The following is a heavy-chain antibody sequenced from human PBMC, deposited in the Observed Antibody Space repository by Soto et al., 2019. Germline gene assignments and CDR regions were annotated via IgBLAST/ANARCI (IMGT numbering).Heavy chain of an antibody. D-gene: IGHD3-16*01. CDR1: GFRFSLFW. CDR3: ARTGWPQSSYYFDY. Sequence: PGGSLRLSCAASGFRFSLFWMSWVRQTPGKGLEWVANINEDGSEKFFADSVKGRFTISRDNAKNSLSLQMNSLTADDTAMYYCARTGWPQSSYYFDYWGQGTLVTVS. CDR2: INEDGSEK. V-gene: IGHV3-7*03. J-gene: IGHJ4*02.